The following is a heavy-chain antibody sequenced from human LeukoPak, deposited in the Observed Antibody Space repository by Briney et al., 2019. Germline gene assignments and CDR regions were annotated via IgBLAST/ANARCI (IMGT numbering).Heavy chain of an antibody. CDR3: AKNVVPAATRAFFDY. Sequence: PGGSLRLSCAASGFTFSSYGMHWVRQAPGKGLEWVAFIRYDGSNKYYADSVKGRFTISRDNSKNTLYLQMNSLRAEDTAVYYCAKNVVPAATRAFFDYWGQGTLVTVSS. V-gene: IGHV3-30*02. CDR1: GFTFSSYG. J-gene: IGHJ4*02. CDR2: IRYDGSNK. D-gene: IGHD2-2*01.